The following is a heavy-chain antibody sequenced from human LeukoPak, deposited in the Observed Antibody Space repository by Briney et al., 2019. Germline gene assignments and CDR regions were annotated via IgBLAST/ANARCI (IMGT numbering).Heavy chain of an antibody. J-gene: IGHJ1*01. CDR1: GFTVSSNY. V-gene: IGHV3-53*01. D-gene: IGHD3-22*01. CDR2: IYSGGST. Sequence: GGSLRLSCAASGFTVSSNYMSWVRQAPGKGLEWVSVIYSGGSTYYADSVKGRFTISRDNSKNTLYLQMNSLRAEDTAVYYCAKPNYYDSSGTFQHWGQGTLVTVSS. CDR3: AKPNYYDSSGTFQH.